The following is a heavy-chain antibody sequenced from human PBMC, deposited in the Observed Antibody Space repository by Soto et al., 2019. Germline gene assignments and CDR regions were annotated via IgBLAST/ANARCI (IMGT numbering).Heavy chain of an antibody. D-gene: IGHD1-20*01. Sequence: SETLSLTCTVSGGSISSYYWSWIRQPPGKGLEWIGYIYYSGSTNYNPSLKSRVTISVDTSKNQFSLKLSSVTAADTAVYYCATTEYHRNDGINWFDPWGQGTLVTVSS. CDR1: GGSISSYY. V-gene: IGHV4-59*01. CDR3: ATTEYHRNDGINWFDP. CDR2: IYYSGST. J-gene: IGHJ5*02.